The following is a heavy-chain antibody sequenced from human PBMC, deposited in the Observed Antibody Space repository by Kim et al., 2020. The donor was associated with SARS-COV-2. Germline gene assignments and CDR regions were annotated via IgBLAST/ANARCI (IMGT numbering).Heavy chain of an antibody. Sequence: DSYTNYSPSFQGHVTISADKSISTAYLQWSSLKASDTAMYYCARLEDDYDWGQGTLVTVSS. CDR2: DSYT. J-gene: IGHJ4*02. CDR3: ARLEDDYD. D-gene: IGHD4-17*01. V-gene: IGHV5-10-1*01.